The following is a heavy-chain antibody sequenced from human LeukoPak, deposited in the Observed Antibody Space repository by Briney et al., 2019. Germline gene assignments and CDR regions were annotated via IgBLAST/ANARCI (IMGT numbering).Heavy chain of an antibody. CDR3: ARDSGSSIGDH. V-gene: IGHV3-53*01. CDR1: GFTVSSNY. Sequence: GGSLRLSCAASGFTVSSNYMSWVRQAPGKGPEWDSIIYSGGSTYYADSVKGRFTISRDNSKNTLSLQMNSLRAEDTAVYYCARDSGSSIGDHWGQGTLVTVSS. CDR2: IYSGGST. J-gene: IGHJ4*02. D-gene: IGHD6-13*01.